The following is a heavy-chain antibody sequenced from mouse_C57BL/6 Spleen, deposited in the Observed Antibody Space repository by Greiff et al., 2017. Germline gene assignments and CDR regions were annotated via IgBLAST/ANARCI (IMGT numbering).Heavy chain of an antibody. V-gene: IGHV5-17*01. D-gene: IGHD2-4*01. CDR3: ARPIYYDYDGFAY. Sequence: EVQGVESGGGLVKPGGSLKLSCAASGFTFSDYGMHWVRQAPEKGLEWVAYISSGSSTIYYADTVEGRFTISRDNAKNTLFLQMTSLRSEDTAMYYCARPIYYDYDGFAYWGQGTLVTVSA. J-gene: IGHJ3*01. CDR2: ISSGSSTI. CDR1: GFTFSDYG.